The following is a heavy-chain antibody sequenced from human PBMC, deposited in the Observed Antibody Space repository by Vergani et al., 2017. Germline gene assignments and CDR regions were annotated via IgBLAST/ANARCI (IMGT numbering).Heavy chain of an antibody. CDR2: ISYDGSNK. CDR1: GFTFSSYA. D-gene: IGHD6-19*01. J-gene: IGHJ2*01. V-gene: IGHV3-30-3*01. CDR3: ASFPVADHYWYFDL. Sequence: QVQLVESGGGLVQPGGSLRLSCAASGFTFSSYAMHWVRQAPGKGLEWVAVISYDGSNKYYADSVKGRFTISRDNPKNTLYLQMNSLRAEDTAVYYCASFPVADHYWYFDLWGRGTLVTVSS.